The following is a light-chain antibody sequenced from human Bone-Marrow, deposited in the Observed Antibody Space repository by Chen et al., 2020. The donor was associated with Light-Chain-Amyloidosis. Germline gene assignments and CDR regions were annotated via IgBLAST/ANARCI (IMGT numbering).Light chain of an antibody. J-gene: IGLJ3*02. Sequence: QSALTQPPSLSAAPGQNVTISCSGSSSNIGKNYVSWYQQLPGTAPKLLIYDSNKRPSGIPDRFSGTQSRTSDALGITGLRTGDEADYYCGAWDISLSGRVFGGGTRLTIL. CDR1: SSNIGKNY. CDR2: DSN. CDR3: GAWDISLSGRV. V-gene: IGLV1-51*01.